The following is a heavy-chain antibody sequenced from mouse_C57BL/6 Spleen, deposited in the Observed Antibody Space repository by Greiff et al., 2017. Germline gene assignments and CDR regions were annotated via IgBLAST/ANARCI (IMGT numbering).Heavy chain of an antibody. J-gene: IGHJ3*01. CDR1: GYTFTDYY. CDR3: ARGVFAY. CDR2: INPNNGGT. Sequence: VQLKQPGPELVKPGASVKISCKASGYTFTDYYMNWVKQSHGKSLEWIGDINPNNGGTSYNQKFKGKATLTVDKSSSTAYMELRSLTSEDSAVYYCARGVFAYWGQGTLVTVSA. V-gene: IGHV1-26*01.